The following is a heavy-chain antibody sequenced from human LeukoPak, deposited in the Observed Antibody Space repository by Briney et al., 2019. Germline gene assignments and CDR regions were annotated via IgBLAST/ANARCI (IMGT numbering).Heavy chain of an antibody. CDR1: GFTFSDYY. CDR2: SNSDGSST. V-gene: IGHV3-74*01. CDR3: AREDFNDYYFDY. Sequence: GGSLRLSCAASGFTFSDYYMSWIRQAPGKGLEWVSRSNSDGSSTTYADSVKGRFTVSRGNAKNTLYLQMNSLRAEDTAVYYCAREDFNDYYFDYWGQGTLVTVSS. D-gene: IGHD2-21*02. J-gene: IGHJ4*02.